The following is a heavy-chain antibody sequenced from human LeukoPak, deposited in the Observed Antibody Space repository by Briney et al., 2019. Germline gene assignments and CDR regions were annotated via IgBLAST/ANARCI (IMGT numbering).Heavy chain of an antibody. CDR3: ARGVIGYCSSTSCSPVGY. CDR1: GFTFSRYA. D-gene: IGHD2-2*01. Sequence: GGSLRLSCAASGFTFSRYALHWVRQAPGKGLEWVAVVSNDGNNKYYIDSVKGRFTNSRDNSKNTLYLQMTSLRAEDTAVYYCARGVIGYCSSTSCSPVGYWGQGTLVTVSS. V-gene: IGHV3-30-3*01. CDR2: VSNDGNNK. J-gene: IGHJ4*02.